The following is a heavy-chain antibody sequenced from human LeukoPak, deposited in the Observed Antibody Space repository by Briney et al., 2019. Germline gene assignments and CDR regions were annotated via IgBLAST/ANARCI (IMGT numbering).Heavy chain of an antibody. D-gene: IGHD3-10*01. V-gene: IGHV3-23*01. Sequence: GGSLRLSCAASGFTFSSYAMSWVRQAPGKGLAWVSAISGSGGSTYYADSVKGRFTISRDNSKNTLYLQMNSLRAEDTAVYYCATYYYGSGSFSFDYWGQGTLVTVSS. J-gene: IGHJ4*02. CDR1: GFTFSSYA. CDR3: ATYYYGSGSFSFDY. CDR2: ISGSGGST.